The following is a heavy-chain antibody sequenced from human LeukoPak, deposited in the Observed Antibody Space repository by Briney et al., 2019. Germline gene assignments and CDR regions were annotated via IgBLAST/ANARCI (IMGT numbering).Heavy chain of an antibody. D-gene: IGHD3-10*01. Sequence: GGSLRLSCAASGFTFSNYDFSWVRQAPGKGLEWVSSISGDGGSTFYVDSAKGRFTISRDNSKNTLYLQMKSLRVEDTALYYCAKSGSGGGYYWGQGALVIVSS. CDR3: AKSGSGGGYY. CDR2: ISGDGGST. J-gene: IGHJ4*02. CDR1: GFTFSNYD. V-gene: IGHV3-23*01.